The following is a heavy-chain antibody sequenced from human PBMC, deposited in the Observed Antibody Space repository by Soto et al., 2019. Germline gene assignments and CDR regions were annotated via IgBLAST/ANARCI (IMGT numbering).Heavy chain of an antibody. V-gene: IGHV3-21*01. CDR3: AMYIAVAVKIYFDY. D-gene: IGHD6-19*01. CDR1: GFTFSSYS. Sequence: GGSLRLSCAASGFTFSSYSMNWVRQAPGKGLEWVSSISSSSSYIYYADSVKGRFTISRDNAKNSLYLQMNSLRAEDTAVYYCAMYIAVAVKIYFDYWGQGTLVTVSS. J-gene: IGHJ4*02. CDR2: ISSSSSYI.